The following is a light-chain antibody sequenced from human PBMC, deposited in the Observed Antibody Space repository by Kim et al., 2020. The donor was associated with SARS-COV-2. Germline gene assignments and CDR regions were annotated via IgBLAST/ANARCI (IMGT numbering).Light chain of an antibody. V-gene: IGLV3-19*01. J-gene: IGLJ3*02. CDR2: GKN. CDR3: NSRDSSGNHWV. CDR1: SLRSYY. Sequence: SSELTQDPAVSVALGQTVRITCQGDSLRSYYASWYQQKPGQAPVLVIYGKNNRPSGIPDRFSGSSSGNTASLTITGAQADDAADYYCNSRDSSGNHWVFG.